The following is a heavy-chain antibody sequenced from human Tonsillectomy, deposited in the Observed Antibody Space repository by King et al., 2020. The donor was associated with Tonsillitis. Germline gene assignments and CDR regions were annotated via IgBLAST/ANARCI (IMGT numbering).Heavy chain of an antibody. Sequence: VQLVESGGGVVQPGRSLRVSCAASGFTFSRHAMHWVRQAPGKGLEWVAVTLYDGSEEYYADSVKGRFTISRDNSKNTLYLQMNSLRAEDTALYFCARDPCELPSVPDYWGQGTLVTVSS. D-gene: IGHD1-26*01. CDR1: GFTFSRHA. V-gene: IGHV3-30-3*01. CDR3: ARDPCELPSVPDY. J-gene: IGHJ4*02. CDR2: TLYDGSEE.